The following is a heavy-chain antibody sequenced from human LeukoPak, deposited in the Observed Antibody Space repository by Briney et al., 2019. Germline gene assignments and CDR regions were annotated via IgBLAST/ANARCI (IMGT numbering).Heavy chain of an antibody. CDR1: GFTFSCYA. J-gene: IGHJ4*02. V-gene: IGHV3-23*01. CDR3: AKDLGIVATIFTATEFDY. Sequence: AGSLSLSFSASGFTFSCYAMSWVRQAPGKGLEWVSALSGSGGSTYYADSVKGRFTISRDNSKNTLYLQMNSLRAEDTAVYYCAKDLGIVATIFTATEFDYWGQGTLVTVSS. D-gene: IGHD5-12*01. CDR2: LSGSGGST.